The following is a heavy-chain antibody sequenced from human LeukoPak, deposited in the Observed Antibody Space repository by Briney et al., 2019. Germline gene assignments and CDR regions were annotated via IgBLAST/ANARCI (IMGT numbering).Heavy chain of an antibody. CDR2: ISAYNGNT. CDR3: ARASITIFPYGMDV. J-gene: IGHJ6*02. CDR1: GYTFTSYG. Sequence: GASVKVSCKASGYTFTSYGISWVRQAPGQGLEWMGWISAYNGNTNYAQKLQGRVTMTTDTSTSTAYMELRSLRSDDTAVYYCARASITIFPYGMDVWGQGTTVTVSS. V-gene: IGHV1-18*01. D-gene: IGHD3-9*01.